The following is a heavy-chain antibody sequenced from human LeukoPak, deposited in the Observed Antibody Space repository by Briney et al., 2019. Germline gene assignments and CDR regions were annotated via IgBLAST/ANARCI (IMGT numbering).Heavy chain of an antibody. CDR2: IIPIFGTA. CDR3: AREVLGTGRQDMDV. J-gene: IGHJ6*03. CDR1: GGTFSSYA. D-gene: IGHD1-1*01. Sequence: SVKVSCKASGGTFSSYAISWVRQAPGQGLEWMGGIIPIFGTANYAQKFQGRVTITTDESTSTAYMELSSLRSEDTAVYYCAREVLGTGRQDMDVWGKGTTVTVSS. V-gene: IGHV1-69*05.